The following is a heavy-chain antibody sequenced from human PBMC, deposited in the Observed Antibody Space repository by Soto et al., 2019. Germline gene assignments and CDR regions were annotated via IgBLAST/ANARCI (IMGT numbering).Heavy chain of an antibody. Sequence: GGSLRLSCAASGFTFSSYAMHWVRQAPGKGLEWVAVISYDGSNKYYADSVKGRFTISRDNSKNTLYLQMNSLRAEDTAVYYCARDRSIGCSYQLLCFNWFDPWGQGTLVTVSS. CDR2: ISYDGSNK. D-gene: IGHD2-2*01. V-gene: IGHV3-30-3*01. CDR3: ARDRSIGCSYQLLCFNWFDP. J-gene: IGHJ5*02. CDR1: GFTFSSYA.